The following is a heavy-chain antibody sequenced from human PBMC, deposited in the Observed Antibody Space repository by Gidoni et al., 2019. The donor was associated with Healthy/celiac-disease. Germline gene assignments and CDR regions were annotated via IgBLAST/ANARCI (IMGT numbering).Heavy chain of an antibody. J-gene: IGHJ5*02. CDR3: AKVYLELVTTFGGNWFDP. Sequence: EVQLLESGGGLVQPGGSLRLSCAASGFTFSSYSMSWVRQAPGKGLEWVSAISGSGGSTYYADSVKGRFTISRDNSKNTLYLQMNSLRAEDTAVYYCAKVYLELVTTFGGNWFDPWGQGTLVTVSS. CDR2: ISGSGGST. CDR1: GFTFSSYS. D-gene: IGHD3-16*01. V-gene: IGHV3-23*01.